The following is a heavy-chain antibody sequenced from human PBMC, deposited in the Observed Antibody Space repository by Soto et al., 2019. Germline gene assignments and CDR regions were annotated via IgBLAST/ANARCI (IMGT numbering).Heavy chain of an antibody. D-gene: IGHD6-6*01. CDR1: GGTFSSYA. J-gene: IGHJ6*02. V-gene: IGHV1-69*06. CDR3: ATRSHNSSSGTYYYYGMDV. CDR2: IIPIFGTA. Sequence: SVKVSCKASGGTFSSYAISWVRQAPGQGLEWMGGIIPIFGTANYAQKFQGQVTISADKSISTAYLQWSSLKASDTAMYYCATRSHNSSSGTYYYYGMDVWGQGTTVTVSS.